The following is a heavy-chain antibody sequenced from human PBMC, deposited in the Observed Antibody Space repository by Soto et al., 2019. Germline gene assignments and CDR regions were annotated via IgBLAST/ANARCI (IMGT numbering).Heavy chain of an antibody. Sequence: QVQLVESWGGVVQPGRSLRLSCAASGFTFSSYAMHWVRQAPGKGLEWVAVISYDGSNKYYADSVKGRFTISRDNSKNTLYLQMNSLRAEDTAVYYCATHGRRVRGVIITREFDYWGQGTLVTVSS. CDR2: ISYDGSNK. D-gene: IGHD3-10*01. V-gene: IGHV3-30-3*01. CDR1: GFTFSSYA. J-gene: IGHJ4*02. CDR3: ATHGRRVRGVIITREFDY.